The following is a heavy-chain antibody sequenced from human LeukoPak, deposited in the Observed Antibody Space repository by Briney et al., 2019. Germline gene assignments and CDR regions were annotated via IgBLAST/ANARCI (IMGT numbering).Heavy chain of an antibody. Sequence: GGSLRLSCAASGFTFSSYAMSWVRQAPGKGLEWVSAISGSGGSTYYADSVKGRFTISRDNSKNTLYLQMNSLRAEDTAVYYCVENWNYHYFDYWGQETLVTVSS. CDR3: VENWNYHYFDY. D-gene: IGHD1-7*01. J-gene: IGHJ4*02. V-gene: IGHV3-23*01. CDR1: GFTFSSYA. CDR2: ISGSGGST.